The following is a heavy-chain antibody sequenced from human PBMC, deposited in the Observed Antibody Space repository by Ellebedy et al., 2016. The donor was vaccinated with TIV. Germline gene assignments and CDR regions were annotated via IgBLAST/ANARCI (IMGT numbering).Heavy chain of an antibody. J-gene: IGHJ6*02. CDR3: ARDHVGGDV. V-gene: IGHV1-18*01. D-gene: IGHD3-3*01. CDR1: GYTFRSYG. Sequence: AASVKVSCKTSGYTFRSYGISWVRQAPGQGLEWMGWISADSGNTKYAQKFQGRVTMTTDASSYTAYMELRSLRSDDTAVYYCARDHVGGDVWGQGTTVIVSS. CDR2: ISADSGNT.